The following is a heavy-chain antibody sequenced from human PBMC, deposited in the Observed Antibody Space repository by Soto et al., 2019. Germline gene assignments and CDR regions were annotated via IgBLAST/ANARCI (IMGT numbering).Heavy chain of an antibody. J-gene: IGHJ6*02. Sequence: GESLKISCKGSGYSFTSYWIGWVRQMPGKGLEWVGIIYPGDSDTRYSPSFQGQVTISADKSISTAYLQWSSLKASDTAMYYCARHGGYYSTYYYYGMDVWGQGTTVTVSS. V-gene: IGHV5-51*01. CDR3: ARHGGYYSTYYYYGMDV. D-gene: IGHD4-4*01. CDR1: GYSFTSYW. CDR2: IYPGDSDT.